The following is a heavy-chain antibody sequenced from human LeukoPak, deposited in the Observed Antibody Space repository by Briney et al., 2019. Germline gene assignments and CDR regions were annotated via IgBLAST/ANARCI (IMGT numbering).Heavy chain of an antibody. J-gene: IGHJ4*02. D-gene: IGHD2-2*01. Sequence: PGGSLRLSCAASGFTFDDYAMHWVRQAPGKGLESVSLISWDGGSTYYADSVKGRFTISRDNSKNSLYLQMNSLRAEDTALYYCAKEGYCSSTSCYGLDYWGQGTLVTVSS. CDR2: ISWDGGST. CDR1: GFTFDDYA. CDR3: AKEGYCSSTSCYGLDY. V-gene: IGHV3-43D*03.